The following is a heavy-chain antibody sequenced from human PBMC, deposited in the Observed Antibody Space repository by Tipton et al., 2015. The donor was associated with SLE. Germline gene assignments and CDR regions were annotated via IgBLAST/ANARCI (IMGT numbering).Heavy chain of an antibody. D-gene: IGHD3-22*01. CDR3: ARSDYYDSSGYYSYAFDI. V-gene: IGHV4-59*11. J-gene: IGHJ3*02. Sequence: TLSLTCTVSGGSISSHYWSWIRQPPGKGLEWIGYIYNSGSGNYNPSLKSRVTISVDTSKNQFSLKLSFVSAADTAVYYWARSDYYDSSGYYSYAFDIWGQGTMVTVSS. CDR1: GGSISSHY. CDR2: IYNSGSG.